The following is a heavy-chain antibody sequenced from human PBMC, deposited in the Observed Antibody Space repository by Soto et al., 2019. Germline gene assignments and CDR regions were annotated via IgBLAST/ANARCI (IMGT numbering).Heavy chain of an antibody. D-gene: IGHD2-2*01. V-gene: IGHV4-31*03. CDR2: IYYSGST. CDR3: ARSSTSANYFDY. CDR1: GCSISSGGYY. Sequence: QVQLQESGPGLVKPSQTLSLTCTVSGCSISSGGYYWSWIRQHPGKGLEWIGYIYYSGSTYYNPSLKSRVTTPVDTSKNQFALKLSSVTAADTAVYYCARSSTSANYFDYWGQGTLVTVSS. J-gene: IGHJ4*02.